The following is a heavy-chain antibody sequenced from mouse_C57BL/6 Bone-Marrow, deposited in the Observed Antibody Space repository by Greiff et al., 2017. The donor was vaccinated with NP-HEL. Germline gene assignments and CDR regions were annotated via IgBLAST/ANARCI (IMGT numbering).Heavy chain of an antibody. D-gene: IGHD6-2*01. Sequence: ESGPGLVKPSQSLSLTCSVTGYSITSGYYWNWIRQFPGNKLEWMGYISYDGSNNYNPSLKNRISITRDTSKNQFFLKLNSVTTEDTATYYCAREILWDAMDYWGQGTSVTVSS. CDR3: AREILWDAMDY. CDR1: GYSITSGYY. V-gene: IGHV3-6*01. CDR2: ISYDGSN. J-gene: IGHJ4*01.